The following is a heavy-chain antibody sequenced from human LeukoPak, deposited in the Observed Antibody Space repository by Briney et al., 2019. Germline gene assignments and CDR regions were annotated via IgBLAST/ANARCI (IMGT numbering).Heavy chain of an antibody. D-gene: IGHD3-3*01. CDR2: IYYSGST. CDR3: ARVYYDFWSGSQNWFDP. Sequence: SQTLSLTCTVSGGSISSGDYYWSWIRQPPGKGPEWIGYIYYSGSTYYNPSLKSRVTISVDTSKNQFSLKLSSVTAADTAVYYCARVYYDFWSGSQNWFDPWGQGTLVTVSS. V-gene: IGHV4-30-4*08. CDR1: GGSISSGDYY. J-gene: IGHJ5*02.